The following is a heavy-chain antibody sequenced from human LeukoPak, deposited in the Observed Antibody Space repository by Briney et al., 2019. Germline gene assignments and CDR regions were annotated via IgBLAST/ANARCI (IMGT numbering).Heavy chain of an antibody. CDR1: GGSISSGGYY. Sequence: ASETLSLTCAVSGGSISSGGYYWSWIRQHPGKGLEWIGYIYYSGSTYYNPSLKSRVIISVDTSKNQFSLKLSSVTAADTAVYYCARGKTSSGFDYWGQGTLVTVSS. J-gene: IGHJ4*02. D-gene: IGHD3-22*01. V-gene: IGHV4-31*11. CDR2: IYYSGST. CDR3: ARGKTSSGFDY.